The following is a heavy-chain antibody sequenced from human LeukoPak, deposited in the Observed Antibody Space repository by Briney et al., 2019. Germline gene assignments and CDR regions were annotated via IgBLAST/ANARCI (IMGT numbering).Heavy chain of an antibody. J-gene: IGHJ5*02. V-gene: IGHV1-2*02. CDR1: GYTFTGYY. Sequence: ASVKVSCKASGYTFTGYYMHWVRQAPGQGLEWMGKINPNRGGTDYAQTFQGRVTMTRDTSISTAYMEVSRLRSDDTAVYYCARDYYDSSGYSRFDPWGQGTLVTVSS. CDR2: INPNRGGT. CDR3: ARDYYDSSGYSRFDP. D-gene: IGHD3-22*01.